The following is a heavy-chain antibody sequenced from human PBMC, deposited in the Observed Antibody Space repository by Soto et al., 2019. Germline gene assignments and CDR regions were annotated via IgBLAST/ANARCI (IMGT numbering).Heavy chain of an antibody. J-gene: IGHJ6*02. Sequence: QVQLVESGGGVVQPGRSLRLSCAASGFTFSSYGMHWVRQAPGKGLEWVAVIWYDGSNKYYADSVKGRFTISRDNSKNTLYLQMNSLRDEDTAVYYCARVDYYYYGMDVWGQGTTVTVSS. V-gene: IGHV3-33*01. CDR2: IWYDGSNK. CDR3: ARVDYYYYGMDV. CDR1: GFTFSSYG.